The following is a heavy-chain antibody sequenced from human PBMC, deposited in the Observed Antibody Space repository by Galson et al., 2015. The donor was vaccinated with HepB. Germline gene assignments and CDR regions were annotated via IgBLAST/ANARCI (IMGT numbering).Heavy chain of an antibody. J-gene: IGHJ3*02. CDR1: GGSISSSNYY. D-gene: IGHD3-10*01. Sequence: ETLSLTCTGSGGSISSSNYYWDWIRQSPGKGLEWIGSVYYSGTTNYNPSLQKRVTISLDVSRNQFSLKMRSVTAADTAVYYCARDLRRGAMVRGIMIGGFDMWGQGTMVIVSS. CDR3: ARDLRRGAMVRGIMIGGFDM. V-gene: IGHV4-39*07. CDR2: VYYSGTT.